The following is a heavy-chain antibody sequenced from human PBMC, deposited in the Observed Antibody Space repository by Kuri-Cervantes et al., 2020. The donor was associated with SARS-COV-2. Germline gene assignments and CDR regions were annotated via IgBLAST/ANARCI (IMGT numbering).Heavy chain of an antibody. CDR1: GESFSGHY. D-gene: IGHD2-8*01. CDR2: INHVGST. J-gene: IGHJ4*02. V-gene: IGHV4-34*01. CDR3: ARGRHTNTGRPGYFDS. Sequence: SETLSLTCAVYGESFSGHYWSWIRQPPGKGLEWIGEINHVGSTKYNPSLKSRVIVPVDTSKNQFSLNLTSVTAADTAVYYCARGRHTNTGRPGYFDSWGQGTQVTVSS.